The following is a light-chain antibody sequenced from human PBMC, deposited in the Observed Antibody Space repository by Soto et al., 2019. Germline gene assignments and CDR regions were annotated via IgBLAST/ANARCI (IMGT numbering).Light chain of an antibody. CDR3: QQYVHWPPGA. CDR2: DTS. J-gene: IGKJ1*01. V-gene: IGKV3-15*01. CDR1: QSVSSS. Sequence: EIVVTQSPATLSVSPGERVTLSCRASQSVSSSLAWYQQRPGQAPRLLIYDTSTRAAGIAARFSGSGSGTAFALTISSLQSEDSAVYYCQQYVHWPPGAFGQGTTVEIK.